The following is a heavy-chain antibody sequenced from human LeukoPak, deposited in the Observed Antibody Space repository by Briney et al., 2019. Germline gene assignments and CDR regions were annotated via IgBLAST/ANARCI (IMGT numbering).Heavy chain of an antibody. Sequence: GRSLRLSCAASGFTFSSYAMHWVRQAPGKGLEWVAVISYDGSNKYYADSVKGRFTISRDNSKNTLYLQMNSLRAEDTAVYYCAKAGVGATNQDSYYFDYWGQGTLVTVSS. CDR2: ISYDGSNK. CDR3: AKAGVGATNQDSYYFDY. D-gene: IGHD1-26*01. CDR1: GFTFSSYA. V-gene: IGHV3-30*04. J-gene: IGHJ4*02.